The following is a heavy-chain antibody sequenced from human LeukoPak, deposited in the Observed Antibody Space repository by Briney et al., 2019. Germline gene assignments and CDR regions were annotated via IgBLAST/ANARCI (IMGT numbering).Heavy chain of an antibody. CDR1: GGSISSYY. CDR2: IYYTGST. J-gene: IGHJ4*02. Sequence: SETLSLTCTISGGSISSYYWSWIRQPPGKGLEWIGYIYYTGSTNHNPSLKIRVTISVDTSKNQFSLKLSSVTAADTAVYYCARLPRTTRTYYYGSGSQRAFDYWGQGTLVTVSS. V-gene: IGHV4-59*08. CDR3: ARLPRTTRTYYYGSGSQRAFDY. D-gene: IGHD3-10*01.